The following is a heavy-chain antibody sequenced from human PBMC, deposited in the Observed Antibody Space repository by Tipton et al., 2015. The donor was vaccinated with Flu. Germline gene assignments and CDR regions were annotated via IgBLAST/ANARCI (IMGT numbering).Heavy chain of an antibody. V-gene: IGHV3-53*01. Sequence: QLVQSGGGLVQPGGSLRLSCAASGFIVSSDYMSWVRQAPGKGLEWVSVIYSSDSTSYADSVRGRFTLSRDNSRNTLYLQMNNLRVEDTAVYYCAKRYCSSTTCYIPDALAVWGQGTRVTVSS. J-gene: IGHJ3*01. D-gene: IGHD2-2*01. CDR2: IYSSDST. CDR1: GFIVSSDY. CDR3: AKRYCSSTTCYIPDALAV.